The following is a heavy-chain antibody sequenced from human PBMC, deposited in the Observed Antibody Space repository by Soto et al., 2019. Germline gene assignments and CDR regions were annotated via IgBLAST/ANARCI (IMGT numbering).Heavy chain of an antibody. CDR3: ARSRRDIVVVPAASYYGYYGMDV. J-gene: IGHJ6*02. V-gene: IGHV3-30-3*01. CDR2: ISYDGSNK. D-gene: IGHD2-2*01. CDR1: GFTFSSYA. Sequence: GGSLRLSCAASGFTFSSYAMHWVRQAPGKGLEWVAVISYDGSNKYYADSVKGRFTISRDNSKNTLYLQMSSLRAEDTAVYYCARSRRDIVVVPAASYYGYYGMDVWGQGTTVTVSS.